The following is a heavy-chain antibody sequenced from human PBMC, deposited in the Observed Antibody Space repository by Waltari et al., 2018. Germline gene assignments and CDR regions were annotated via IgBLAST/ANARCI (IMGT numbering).Heavy chain of an antibody. CDR2: GHGSGKT. J-gene: IGHJ4*02. CDR3: GRDRGIGLYLAS. Sequence: WSVGGQSPGKGLEWIDQGHGSGKTNYNPSFASRVSATLHTSANQFSLRVTSATAADTAVYYCGRDRGIGLYLASWGQGTMVTVSP. D-gene: IGHD1-26*01. V-gene: IGHV4-4*02.